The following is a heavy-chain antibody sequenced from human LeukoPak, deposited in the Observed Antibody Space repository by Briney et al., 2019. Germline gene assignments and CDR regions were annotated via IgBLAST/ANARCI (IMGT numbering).Heavy chain of an antibody. CDR3: GIITNYYYGMDV. CDR2: INPNSGGT. J-gene: IGHJ6*02. CDR1: GYTFTGYY. V-gene: IGHV1-2*02. D-gene: IGHD3-10*01. Sequence: ASVKVSCKASGYTFTGYYMHWLRQAPGQGLEWMGWINPNSGGTNYAQKFQGRVTMTRDTSISTAYMELSRLRSDDTAVYYCGIITNYYYGMDVWGQGTTVTVSS.